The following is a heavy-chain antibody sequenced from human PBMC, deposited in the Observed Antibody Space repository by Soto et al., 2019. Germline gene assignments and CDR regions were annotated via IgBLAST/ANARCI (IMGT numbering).Heavy chain of an antibody. CDR2: IIPMFGTT. CDR3: ARAAIHGSSWYFWFDP. D-gene: IGHD6-13*01. CDR1: GGTFSSHA. Sequence: SVKVSCKTSGGTFSSHAINWVRQAPGQGLEWMGGIIPMFGTTNYAQEFKGRVTISADESTSTAYMELSSLRSEDAAVYYCARAAIHGSSWYFWFDPWGQGTMVTVYS. V-gene: IGHV1-69*13. J-gene: IGHJ5*02.